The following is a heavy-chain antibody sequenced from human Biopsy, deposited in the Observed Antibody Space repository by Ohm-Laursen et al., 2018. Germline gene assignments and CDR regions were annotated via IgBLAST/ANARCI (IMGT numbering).Heavy chain of an antibody. V-gene: IGHV1-18*01. D-gene: IGHD3-16*01. CDR3: ARGGSNYPDY. CDR1: GYTFRNHG. Sequence: SSVKVSCKTSGYTFRNHGISWVRQAPGRDLEWMGWISTWDAHTSYAQKVQGRVTLTIDTSTSAGYMELRSLRSDDTAVYYCARGGSNYPDYWGQGTLVTVSS. J-gene: IGHJ4*02. CDR2: ISTWDAHT.